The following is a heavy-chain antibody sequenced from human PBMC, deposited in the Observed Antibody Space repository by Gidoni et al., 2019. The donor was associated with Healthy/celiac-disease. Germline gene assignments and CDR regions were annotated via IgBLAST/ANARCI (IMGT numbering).Heavy chain of an antibody. J-gene: IGHJ4*02. CDR3: AKDAAPWWGGQGLDY. V-gene: IGHV3-9*01. CDR1: GFTFADYA. D-gene: IGHD2-15*01. CDR2: ISWNSGSI. Sequence: EVQLVASGGGLVQPGRSRRLSCAASGFTFADYAMHWVRQAPGKGLEWVSGISWNSGSICYADSVKGRFNISRDNAKNSLYLQMNSLRAEDTALYYCAKDAAPWWGGQGLDYWGQGTLVTVSS.